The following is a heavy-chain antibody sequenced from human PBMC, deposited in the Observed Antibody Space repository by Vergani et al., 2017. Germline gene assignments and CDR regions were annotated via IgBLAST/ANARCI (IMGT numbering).Heavy chain of an antibody. CDR2: IYYSGST. V-gene: IGHV4-39*01. CDR1: GGSISSSSYY. CDR3: AGRKGARRNIKNPTPFDC. D-gene: IGHD2/OR15-2a*01. J-gene: IGHJ4*02. Sequence: QLQLQESGPGLVKPSETLSLTCTVSGGSISSSSYYWGWIRQPPGKGLEWIGSIYYSGSTYYNPSLKSRVTISVDTSKNQFSLKLSSVTAADTAVYYCAGRKGARRNIKNPTPFDCWGQGTLVTVSS.